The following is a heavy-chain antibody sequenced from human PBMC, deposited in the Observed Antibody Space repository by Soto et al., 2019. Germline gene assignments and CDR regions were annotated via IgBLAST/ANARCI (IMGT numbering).Heavy chain of an antibody. Sequence: PGGSLRLSCSASGFTFSSYAMHWVRQAPGKGLEYVSAISSNGGSTYYADSVKGRFTISRDNSKNTLYLQMSSLRAEDTAVYYCVKKVTEYSYGYDYWGHGTLVTVSS. CDR1: GFTFSSYA. V-gene: IGHV3-64D*08. D-gene: IGHD5-18*01. CDR3: VKKVTEYSYGYDY. J-gene: IGHJ4*01. CDR2: ISSNGGST.